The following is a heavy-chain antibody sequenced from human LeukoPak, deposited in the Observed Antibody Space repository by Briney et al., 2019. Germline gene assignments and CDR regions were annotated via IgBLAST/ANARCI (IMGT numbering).Heavy chain of an antibody. CDR2: IIPIFGTA. V-gene: IGHV1-69*06. D-gene: IGHD2-2*01. Sequence: ASVMVSCTASGGTFISYAISWVRQAPGQGLEWMGGIIPIFGTANYAQKFQGRVTITADKSTSTAYMELSSLRSEDTAVYYCARGGRAYCSSTSCYGAFDIWGQGTMVTVSS. CDR3: ARGGRAYCSSTSCYGAFDI. CDR1: GGTFISYA. J-gene: IGHJ3*02.